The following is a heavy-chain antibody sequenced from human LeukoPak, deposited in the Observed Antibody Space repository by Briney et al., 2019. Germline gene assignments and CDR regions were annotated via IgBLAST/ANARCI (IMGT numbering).Heavy chain of an antibody. CDR3: ARDRLYYYDSSGYSFFDY. Sequence: ASVKVSCKASGYTFTSYGISWVRQAPGQGLEWMGGIIPIFGTANYAQKFQGRVTITADESTSTAYMELSSLRSEDTAVYYCARDRLYYYDSSGYSFFDYWGQGTLVTVSS. CDR2: IIPIFGTA. D-gene: IGHD3-22*01. V-gene: IGHV1-69*13. CDR1: GYTFTSYG. J-gene: IGHJ4*02.